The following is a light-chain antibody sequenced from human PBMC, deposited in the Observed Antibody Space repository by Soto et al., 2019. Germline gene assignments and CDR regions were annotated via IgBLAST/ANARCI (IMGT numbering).Light chain of an antibody. CDR3: NSYAGDSNLV. Sequence: QSVLTQPPSLSGAPGQRVTISCTGSGSNIGAPYDVHWYQHLPGTAPKLLIYGSTNRPSGVPGRFSGSKSGTSASLAITGLQAEDEADYYCNSYAGDSNLVFGGGTKVTVL. CDR1: GSNIGAPYD. V-gene: IGLV1-40*01. J-gene: IGLJ2*01. CDR2: GST.